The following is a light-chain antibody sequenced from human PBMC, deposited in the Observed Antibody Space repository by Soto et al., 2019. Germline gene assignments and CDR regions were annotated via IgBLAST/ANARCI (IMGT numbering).Light chain of an antibody. CDR2: QDN. CDR1: KLGDKY. CDR3: QAWDSGIFVV. V-gene: IGLV3-1*01. Sequence: SYELTQPPSVSVSPGQTASITCSGDKLGDKYAYWYQQRPGQSPVLVIYQDNKRPSGIPERFSGSNSGNTATLTISGTQAMDEADYYCQAWDSGIFVVFGGGTKLTVL. J-gene: IGLJ2*01.